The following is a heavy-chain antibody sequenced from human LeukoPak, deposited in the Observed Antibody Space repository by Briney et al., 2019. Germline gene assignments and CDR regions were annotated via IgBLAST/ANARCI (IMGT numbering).Heavy chain of an antibody. CDR3: ARAPLGYCSGGSCYDLDY. V-gene: IGHV3-21*01. Sequence: PGGSLRLSCAASGFTFSSYSMNWVRQAPGKGLEWVSYISSSSSYIYYADSVKGRFTISRDNAKNSLYLQMNSLRAEDTAVYYCARAPLGYCSGGSCYDLDYWGQGTLVTVSS. D-gene: IGHD2-15*01. CDR2: ISSSSSYI. J-gene: IGHJ4*02. CDR1: GFTFSSYS.